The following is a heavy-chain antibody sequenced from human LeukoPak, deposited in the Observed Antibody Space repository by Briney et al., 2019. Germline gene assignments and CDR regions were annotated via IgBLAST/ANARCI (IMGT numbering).Heavy chain of an antibody. CDR3: AKDRGTITSLLVLGVPGPAHLFDW. J-gene: IGHJ4*02. CDR2: ISYDGRNK. CDR1: GFTFSSYH. D-gene: IGHD5-12*01. V-gene: IGHV3-30*18. Sequence: PGRSLRLSCAASGFTFSSYHMHWVRQAPGKGLEWVAVISYDGRNKYYADSLKGRFTISRDNFRSTLYLEMTSLTVEDTATYYCAKDRGTITSLLVLGVPGPAHLFDWWGQGALVTVSS.